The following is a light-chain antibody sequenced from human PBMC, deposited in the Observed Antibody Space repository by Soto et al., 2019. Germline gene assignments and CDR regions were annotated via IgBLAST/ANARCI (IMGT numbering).Light chain of an antibody. CDR3: QHHNSYSQT. V-gene: IGKV1-5*01. J-gene: IGKJ1*01. CDR2: GAS. Sequence: DIQMTQSPPTLSASVGDRVTITCRASQSIRHYLAWYQQMPGKAPKLLIYGASTLQSGVPSRFSGSGSGTEFTLPISSLQPDDFGTYFCQHHNSYSQTFGRGTKLEIK. CDR1: QSIRHY.